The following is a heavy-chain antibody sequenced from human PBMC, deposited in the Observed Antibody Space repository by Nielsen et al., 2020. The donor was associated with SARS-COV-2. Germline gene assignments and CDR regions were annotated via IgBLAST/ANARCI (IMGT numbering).Heavy chain of an antibody. V-gene: IGHV3-30-3*01. CDR2: ISYDGSNK. D-gene: IGHD3-10*01. Sequence: GESLKISCAASGFTFSSYAMHWVRQAPGKGLEWVAVISYDGSNKYYADSVKGRFTISRDNSKNTLYLQMNSLRAEDTAVYYCARAMRTPHYYGSHYGMDVWGQGTTVTVSS. CDR1: GFTFSSYA. CDR3: ARAMRTPHYYGSHYGMDV. J-gene: IGHJ6*02.